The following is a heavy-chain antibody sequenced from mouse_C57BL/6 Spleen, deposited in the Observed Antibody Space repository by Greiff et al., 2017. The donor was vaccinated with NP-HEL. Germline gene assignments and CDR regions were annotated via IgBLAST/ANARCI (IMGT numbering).Heavy chain of an antibody. D-gene: IGHD2-1*01. J-gene: IGHJ3*01. CDR2: ISSGSSTI. CDR3: ARGDYGNSAWFAY. V-gene: IGHV5-17*01. CDR1: GFTFSDYG. Sequence: EVKLMESGGGLVKPGGSLKLSCAASGFTFSDYGMHWVRQAPEKGLEWVAYISSGSSTIYYADTVKGRFTISRDNAKNTLFLQMTSLRSEDTAMYYCARGDYGNSAWFAYWGQGTLVTVSA.